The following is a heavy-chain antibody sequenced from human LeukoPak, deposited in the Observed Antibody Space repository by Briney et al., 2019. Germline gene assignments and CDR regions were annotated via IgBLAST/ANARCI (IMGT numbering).Heavy chain of an antibody. Sequence: PGGSLRLSCAASGFTFDDYAMHWVRQAPGKGLEWVSGISWNSGSIGYADSVKGRFTISRDNSKNTLYLQMNSLRAEDMAVYYCARESIAAAGFDIWGQGTMVTVSS. CDR3: ARESIAAAGFDI. CDR2: ISWNSGSI. J-gene: IGHJ3*02. V-gene: IGHV3-9*03. D-gene: IGHD6-13*01. CDR1: GFTFDDYA.